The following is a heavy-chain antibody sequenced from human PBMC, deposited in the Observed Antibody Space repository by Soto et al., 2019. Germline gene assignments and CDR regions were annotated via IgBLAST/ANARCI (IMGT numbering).Heavy chain of an antibody. CDR3: AQHGFLEWLSWFDP. Sequence: QVQLQESGPGLVKPSETLSLTCTVSGGSISSYYWSWIRQPPGKGLEWIGYIYYSGSTNYNPSLKSRVTISVDASQNQFSLQLCSVTAADTAVYYCAQHGFLEWLSWFDPWGQGTLVTVSS. CDR2: IYYSGST. V-gene: IGHV4-59*01. D-gene: IGHD3-3*01. CDR1: GGSISSYY. J-gene: IGHJ5*02.